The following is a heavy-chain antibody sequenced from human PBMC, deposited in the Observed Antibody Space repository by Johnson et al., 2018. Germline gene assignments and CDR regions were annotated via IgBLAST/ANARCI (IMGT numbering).Heavy chain of an antibody. D-gene: IGHD6-19*01. V-gene: IGHV3-20*01. CDR1: GFTFDDFG. Sequence: QLVESGGGVIRPGGALRLSCAASGFTFDDFGLSWVRQAPGKGLEWVSGISRNSGSRGYADSVKGRVTISRDNAKNSLYLQMNSLRPEDTALYDCAKDTASYSRGWYGLDGMDVWGQGTTVTVSS. CDR3: AKDTASYSRGWYGLDGMDV. CDR2: ISRNSGSR. J-gene: IGHJ6*02.